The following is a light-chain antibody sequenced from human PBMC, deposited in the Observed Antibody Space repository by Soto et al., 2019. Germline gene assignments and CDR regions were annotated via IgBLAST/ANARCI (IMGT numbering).Light chain of an antibody. V-gene: IGKV3-20*01. CDR1: QSVSGRY. Sequence: EIVLTQSPGTLSLSPGERATLSCRASQSVSGRYLAWYQQKPGQAPRLLIEGASSRAAGIPDRFSGSESGPDFTLTISRVEPEDFAVYYCQQYESSPHNFGPVTRVEI. CDR2: GAS. CDR3: QQYESSPHN. J-gene: IGKJ3*01.